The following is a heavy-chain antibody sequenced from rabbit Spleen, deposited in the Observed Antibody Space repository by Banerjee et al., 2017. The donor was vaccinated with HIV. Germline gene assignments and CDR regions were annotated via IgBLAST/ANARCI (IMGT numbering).Heavy chain of an antibody. J-gene: IGHJ4*01. Sequence: QSLEESGGGLVKPGASLTLTCTASGFSFSAGYYVCWVRQAPGKGLQWIACINTYTGKAVYATWANGRFTISRTSSTTVTLQMTSLTAADTATYFCARDLVAVIGWNFNLWGPGTLVTVS. CDR2: INTYTGKA. CDR3: ARDLVAVIGWNFNL. V-gene: IGHV1S40*01. CDR1: GFSFSAGYY. D-gene: IGHD1-1*01.